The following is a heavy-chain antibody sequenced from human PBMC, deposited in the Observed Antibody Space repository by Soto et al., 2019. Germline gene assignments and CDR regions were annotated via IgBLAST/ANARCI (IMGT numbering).Heavy chain of an antibody. J-gene: IGHJ4*02. Sequence: PGGSLRLSCAASGFTFSSYAMHWVRQAPGKGLEWVAVISYDGSNNYYADSVKGRFTISRDNSKNTLYLQMNSLRAEDTAVYYCARSQPSDYWGQGTLVTVSS. CDR2: ISYDGSNN. CDR1: GFTFSSYA. V-gene: IGHV3-30-3*01. CDR3: ARSQPSDY.